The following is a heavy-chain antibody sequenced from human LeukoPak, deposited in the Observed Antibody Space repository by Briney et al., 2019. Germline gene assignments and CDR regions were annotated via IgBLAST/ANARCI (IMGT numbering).Heavy chain of an antibody. V-gene: IGHV1-8*01. CDR1: GYTFTSYD. D-gene: IGHD3-3*01. Sequence: ASVKVSCKASGYTFTSYDINWVRQATGQGLEWMGWMNPNSGNTGYAQKFQGRVTMTRNTSISTAYMELSSLRSEDTAVCYCARGAAYYDFWSGYSDYWGQGTLVTVSS. J-gene: IGHJ4*02. CDR2: MNPNSGNT. CDR3: ARGAAYYDFWSGYSDY.